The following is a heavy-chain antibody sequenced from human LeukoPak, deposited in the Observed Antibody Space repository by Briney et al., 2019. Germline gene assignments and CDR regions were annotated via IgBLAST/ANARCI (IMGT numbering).Heavy chain of an antibody. CDR1: GYTFTSCD. CDR2: MNPNSGNT. CDR3: ARQNIAARYNWFDP. V-gene: IGHV1-8*01. J-gene: IGHJ5*02. D-gene: IGHD6-6*01. Sequence: ASVKVSCKASGYTFTSCDINWVRQATGQGLEWMGWMNPNSGNTGYAQKFQGRVTMTRNTSISTAYMELSSLRSEDTAVYYCARQNIAARYNWFDPWGQGTLVTVSS.